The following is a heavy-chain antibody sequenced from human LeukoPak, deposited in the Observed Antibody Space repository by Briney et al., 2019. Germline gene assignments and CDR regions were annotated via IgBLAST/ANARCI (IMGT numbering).Heavy chain of an antibody. Sequence: GGSLRLSCAASGFTFSTYSMNWVRQAPGKGLEWVSYINSFSSTIHYANSVKGRFTISRDNAKNSLYLQMNSLRAEDTAVYYCARDFIVGTPPGRDWGQGTLVTVSS. D-gene: IGHD5-12*01. J-gene: IGHJ4*02. CDR3: ARDFIVGTPPGRD. CDR2: INSFSSTI. CDR1: GFTFSTYS. V-gene: IGHV3-48*01.